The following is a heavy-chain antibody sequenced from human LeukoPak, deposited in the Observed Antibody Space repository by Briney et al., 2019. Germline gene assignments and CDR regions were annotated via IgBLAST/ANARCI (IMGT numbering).Heavy chain of an antibody. Sequence: GKSLQISCKHSEYSFPNYCIGWVRQMPGKGLEWMGIIYPDDSDTRYSPSFQGQVTISADRSISTAYLQWSSLKASDTAMYYCARSPDVQLIDYWGQGTLVTVSS. CDR1: EYSFPNYC. D-gene: IGHD5-24*01. J-gene: IGHJ4*02. CDR3: ARSPDVQLIDY. V-gene: IGHV5-51*01. CDR2: IYPDDSDT.